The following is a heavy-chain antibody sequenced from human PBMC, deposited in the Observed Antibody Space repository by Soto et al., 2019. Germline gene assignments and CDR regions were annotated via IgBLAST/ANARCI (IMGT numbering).Heavy chain of an antibody. J-gene: IGHJ5*02. V-gene: IGHV4-39*01. Sequence: QLQLHESGPGQVKPSETLFLTCTVSGGSISSSSYYWGWIRQPPGKGLEWIGSIYYSGSTYYNPSLKRRVTISVDTSKNQFSLKLSSVTAADTAVYYCARHGESNWFDPWGQGTLVTVSS. D-gene: IGHD3-10*01. CDR3: ARHGESNWFDP. CDR2: IYYSGST. CDR1: GGSISSSSYY.